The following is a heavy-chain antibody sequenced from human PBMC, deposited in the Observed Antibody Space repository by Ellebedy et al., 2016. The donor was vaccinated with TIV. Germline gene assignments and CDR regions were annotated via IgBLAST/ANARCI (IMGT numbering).Heavy chain of an antibody. CDR2: IRDSDVNT. D-gene: IGHD6-19*01. J-gene: IGHJ4*02. CDR1: GFTFSSHA. CDR3: AKGGWLEN. V-gene: IGHV3-23*01. Sequence: GESLKISCSASGFTFSSHAMTWVRQAPGKGLEWVSLIRDSDVNTYHADSVKGRFTISRDNSKSTLYLQMNSLRADDTAVYYCAKGGWLENWGQGTLVTVSS.